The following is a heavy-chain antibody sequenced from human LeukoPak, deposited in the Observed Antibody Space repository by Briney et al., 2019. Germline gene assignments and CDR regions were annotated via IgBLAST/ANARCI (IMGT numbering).Heavy chain of an antibody. CDR3: ARVSDSTPDEGS. V-gene: IGHV3-21*01. J-gene: IGHJ5*01. CDR1: GFTFSSYI. D-gene: IGHD3-22*01. CDR2: ISPSGSHK. Sequence: PGGSLRLSCAASGFTFSSYIMNWVRQAPGKGLEWVSSISPSGSHKYYADSVKGQFTISRDNAKNSVSLQMNSLRAEDTAVYYCARVSDSTPDEGSWGQGTLVTVSS.